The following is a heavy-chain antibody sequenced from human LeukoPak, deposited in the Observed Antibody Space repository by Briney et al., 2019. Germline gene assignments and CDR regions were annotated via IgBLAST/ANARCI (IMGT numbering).Heavy chain of an antibody. Sequence: QAGGSLRLSCAASGFTFSSYAMHWVRQAPGKGLERVAVISYDGSNKYYADSVKGRFTISRDNSKNTLYLQMNSLRAEDTAVYYCARGDYDILTGEYYYFDYWGQGTLVTVSS. CDR2: ISYDGSNK. D-gene: IGHD3-9*01. V-gene: IGHV3-30-3*01. J-gene: IGHJ4*02. CDR3: ARGDYDILTGEYYYFDY. CDR1: GFTFSSYA.